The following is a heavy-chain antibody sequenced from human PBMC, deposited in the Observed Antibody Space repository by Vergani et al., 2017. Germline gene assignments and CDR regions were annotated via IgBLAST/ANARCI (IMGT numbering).Heavy chain of an antibody. CDR2: IKQDGSEK. Sequence: EVQLVESGGGLVQPGGSLRLSCAASGFTFSSYWMSWVRQAPGKGLEWVANIKQDGSEKYYVDSVKGRFTISRDNAKNSLYLQMNSLRAEDTAVYYCARVAALSSLVVPAAPVYMDVWGQGP. CDR1: GFTFSSYW. CDR3: ARVAALSSLVVPAAPVYMDV. V-gene: IGHV3-7*03. J-gene: IGHJ6*02. D-gene: IGHD2-2*01.